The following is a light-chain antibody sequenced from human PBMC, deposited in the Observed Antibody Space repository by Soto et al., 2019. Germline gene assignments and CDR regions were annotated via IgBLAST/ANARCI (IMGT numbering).Light chain of an antibody. CDR2: SNN. CDR1: SSNIGSNT. V-gene: IGLV1-44*01. Sequence: QSVLTQPPSASGTPGQRVTISCSGSSSNIGSNTVNWYQQLPGTAPKLLIYSNNERPSGVPDRFSGSKSGTSASLAIRGLHSEDAADYYFAAWDDSLNGVVFGGGTKLTVL. J-gene: IGLJ2*01. CDR3: AAWDDSLNGVV.